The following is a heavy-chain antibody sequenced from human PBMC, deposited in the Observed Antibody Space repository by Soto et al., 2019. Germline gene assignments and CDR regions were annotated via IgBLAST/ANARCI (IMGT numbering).Heavy chain of an antibody. D-gene: IGHD3-22*01. Sequence: PGGSLRLSCAASGFTFSSYAMSWVRQAPGKGLEWVSAISGSGGSTYYADSVKGRFTISRDNSKNTLYLQMNSLRAEDTAVYYCAKDRGPYSSGYYWDYWGQGTLVTVSS. J-gene: IGHJ4*02. CDR2: ISGSGGST. CDR1: GFTFSSYA. V-gene: IGHV3-23*01. CDR3: AKDRGPYSSGYYWDY.